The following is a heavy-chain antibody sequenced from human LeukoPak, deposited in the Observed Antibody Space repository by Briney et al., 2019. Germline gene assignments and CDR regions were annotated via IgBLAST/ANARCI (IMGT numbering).Heavy chain of an antibody. Sequence: AGGSLRLSCAASGFTFSSYEMNWVRQAPGKGLEWVSYISSSGSTIYYADSVKGRFTISRDNAQNTVYLQMNSLRSEDTAVYYCARNGDHHYYYYYMDVWGKGTTVTISS. CDR1: GFTFSSYE. V-gene: IGHV3-48*03. D-gene: IGHD4-17*01. J-gene: IGHJ6*03. CDR3: ARNGDHHYYYYYMDV. CDR2: ISSSGSTI.